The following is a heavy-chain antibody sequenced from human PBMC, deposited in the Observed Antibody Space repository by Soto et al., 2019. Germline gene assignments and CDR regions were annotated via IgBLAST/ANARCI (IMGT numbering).Heavy chain of an antibody. Sequence: EVQLVESGGGLVQPGGSLRLSCAASGFTFSTYWMTWVRQPPGKGLEWVANMDQDGSETYYVDSVRGRFTVSRGNAKNSLYLQMNSLRVEDTAVYYCVCGGNFFIYWGQGTLVTVSP. V-gene: IGHV3-7*01. CDR2: MDQDGSET. D-gene: IGHD3-16*01. J-gene: IGHJ4*02. CDR1: GFTFSTYW. CDR3: VCGGNFFIY.